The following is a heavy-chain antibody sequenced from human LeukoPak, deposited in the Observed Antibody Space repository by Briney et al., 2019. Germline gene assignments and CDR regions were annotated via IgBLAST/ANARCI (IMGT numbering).Heavy chain of an antibody. CDR3: ARDFWPERGGVEVTSFFDY. D-gene: IGHD3-22*01. CDR1: GFTFNTFW. Sequence: GGSLRLSCAVSGFTFNTFWMSWVRQAPGTGLEWVANIKQDGSEKYYVDSVKGRFTISRDNAKNSLYLQMNSLRAEDTAVYYCARDFWPERGGVEVTSFFDYWGQGTLVTVSS. V-gene: IGHV3-7*01. CDR2: IKQDGSEK. J-gene: IGHJ4*02.